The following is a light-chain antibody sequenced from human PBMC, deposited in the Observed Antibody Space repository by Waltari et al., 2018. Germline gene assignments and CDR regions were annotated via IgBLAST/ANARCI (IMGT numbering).Light chain of an antibody. CDR1: QSVLYSSNNKNY. CDR2: WAS. V-gene: IGKV4-1*01. J-gene: IGKJ2*01. CDR3: QQYYSTPPT. Sequence: DIVMTQSPDSLAGCLGERATIDCKSSQSVLYSSNNKNYLAWYQQKPGQPPKLLMYWASTRDTGFPYRFIGSGSGTDFTLTISSLQAEDVAVYYCQQYYSTPPTFGQGTKLEIK.